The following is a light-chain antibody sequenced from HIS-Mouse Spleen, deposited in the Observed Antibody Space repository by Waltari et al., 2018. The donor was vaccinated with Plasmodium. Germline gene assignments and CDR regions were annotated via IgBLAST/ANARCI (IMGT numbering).Light chain of an antibody. V-gene: IGKV1-13*02. CDR1: QGISSA. Sequence: AIQLTQSPSSLSASVGDRVTITCRASQGISSALAWYQQKPVKAPKLLIYDASSLESGVPSRFSCSGSGTDFTLTISSLQPEDCATYYCQQFNSYPLTFGGGTKVEIK. CDR2: DAS. J-gene: IGKJ4*01. CDR3: QQFNSYPLT.